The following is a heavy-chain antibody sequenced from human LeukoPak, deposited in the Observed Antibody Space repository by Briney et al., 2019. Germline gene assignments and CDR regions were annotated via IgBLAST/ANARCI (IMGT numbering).Heavy chain of an antibody. Sequence: ASVKVSCKASGYTFTGYYMHWVRQAPGQGLEWMGWINTNSGGTKYEQKFQGRVTMTRDTSISTAYMELSRLRSDDTAIYYCAKDTNVCSGADCYSVHVYYFDYWGQGTLVTVSS. J-gene: IGHJ4*02. CDR3: AKDTNVCSGADCYSVHVYYFDY. CDR2: INTNSGGT. V-gene: IGHV1-2*02. D-gene: IGHD2-21*01. CDR1: GYTFTGYY.